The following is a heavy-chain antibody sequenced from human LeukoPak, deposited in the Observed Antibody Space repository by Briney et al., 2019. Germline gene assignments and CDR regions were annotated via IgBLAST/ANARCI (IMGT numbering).Heavy chain of an antibody. CDR3: ARVRGLFRYFDY. Sequence: PSETLSLTCTVSGGSISSYFWSWIRQPPGKGLEWIGNMRSSGNTNYNPSLNSRVSISLDTSKNRFSLKVRSVTAADTAVYYCARVRGLFRYFDYWGQGTLVTVSS. V-gene: IGHV4-59*01. CDR1: GGSISSYF. D-gene: IGHD2-21*01. CDR2: MRSSGNT. J-gene: IGHJ4*02.